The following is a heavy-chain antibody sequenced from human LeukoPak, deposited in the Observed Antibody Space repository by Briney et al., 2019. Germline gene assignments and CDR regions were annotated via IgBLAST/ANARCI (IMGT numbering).Heavy chain of an antibody. Sequence: GASVKVSCKASGGTFSSYAISWVRQAPGQGLEWMGGIIPIFGTANYAQKFQGRVTITADESTSTAYMELSSLRSEDTAVYYCATAQDIVVVPAASPFYYWGQGTLVTVSS. CDR1: GGTFSSYA. CDR3: ATAQDIVVVPAASPFYY. V-gene: IGHV1-69*01. J-gene: IGHJ4*02. D-gene: IGHD2-2*01. CDR2: IIPIFGTA.